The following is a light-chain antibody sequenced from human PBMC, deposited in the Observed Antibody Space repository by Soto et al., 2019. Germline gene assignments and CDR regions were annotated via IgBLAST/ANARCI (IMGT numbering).Light chain of an antibody. CDR1: SSDIGSYNS. J-gene: IGLJ1*01. CDR2: DVS. V-gene: IGLV2-14*03. Sequence: QSVLTQPASVSGSPGQSVTISCTGTSSDIGSYNSVCWHQQHPGRAPKLMIYDVSSRASGIPDRFSASKSGNTASLTISGLQAGDEADYFCSSYTSSSTYVFGPGTKLTVL. CDR3: SSYTSSSTYV.